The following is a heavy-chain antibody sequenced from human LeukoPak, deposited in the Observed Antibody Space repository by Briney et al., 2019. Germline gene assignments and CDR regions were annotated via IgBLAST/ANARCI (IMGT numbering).Heavy chain of an antibody. CDR3: ATYCRGTSCYEFAYDI. Sequence: SSETLSLTCTLSGGSISTSNYYGGWIRQPPGRGLERNGRIYYTGSTYYNPSLMGRVTISVDTSKNQYTLKLNSVTAADTAVYYCATYCRGTSCYEFAYDIWGQGTMVTVSS. D-gene: IGHD2-2*01. CDR1: GGSISTSNYY. V-gene: IGHV4-39*01. J-gene: IGHJ3*02. CDR2: IYYTGST.